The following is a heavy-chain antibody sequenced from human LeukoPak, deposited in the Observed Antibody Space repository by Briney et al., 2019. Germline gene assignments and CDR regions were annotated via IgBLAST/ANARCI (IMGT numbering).Heavy chain of an antibody. CDR3: AKALLGLRYFDWLSSYYYYYYYMDV. Sequence: GGSLRLSCAASGFTVSSNYMSWVRQAPGKGLEWVSVIYSGGSTYYADSVKGRFTISRDNSKNTLYLQMNSLRAEDTAVYYCAKALLGLRYFDWLSSYYYYYYYMDVWGKGTTVTISS. CDR2: IYSGGST. CDR1: GFTVSSNY. V-gene: IGHV3-53*01. D-gene: IGHD3-9*01. J-gene: IGHJ6*03.